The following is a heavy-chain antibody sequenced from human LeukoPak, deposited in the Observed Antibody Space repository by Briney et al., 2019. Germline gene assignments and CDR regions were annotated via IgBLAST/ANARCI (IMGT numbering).Heavy chain of an antibody. CDR2: IDHSGTT. CDR3: ARDDETGYVGNAFDS. J-gene: IGHJ3*02. CDR1: GYSINSGYY. Sequence: SETLSLTCTVSGYSINSGYYWGWIRQPPEKGLEWVGSIDHSGTTYYNPSLQSRVTISVDTSKNQFSLKLTSVTAADTAVYYCARDDETGYVGNAFDSRGQGTLVTVSS. V-gene: IGHV4-38-2*02. D-gene: IGHD5-12*01.